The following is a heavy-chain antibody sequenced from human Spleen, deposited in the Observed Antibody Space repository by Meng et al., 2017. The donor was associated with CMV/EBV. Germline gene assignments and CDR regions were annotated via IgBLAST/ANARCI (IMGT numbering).Heavy chain of an antibody. CDR3: ARDISIAAAGTEHYYYYGMDV. Sequence: GGSLRLSCAASGFTVSSNYMSWVRQAPGKGLEWVANIKQDGSEKYYVDSVKGRFTISRDNAKNSLYLQMNSLRAEDTAVYYCARDISIAAAGTEHYYYYGMDVWGQGTTVTVSS. D-gene: IGHD6-13*01. J-gene: IGHJ6*02. CDR2: IKQDGSEK. V-gene: IGHV3-7*01. CDR1: GFTVSSNY.